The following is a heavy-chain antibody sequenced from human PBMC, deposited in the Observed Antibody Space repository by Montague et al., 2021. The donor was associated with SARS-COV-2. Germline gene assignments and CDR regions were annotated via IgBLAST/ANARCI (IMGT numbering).Heavy chain of an antibody. CDR3: ARKASSGITIFGVVTASYYFDY. CDR1: GGSISSSSYF. D-gene: IGHD3-3*01. CDR2: IYYSGST. J-gene: IGHJ4*02. V-gene: IGHV4-39*01. Sequence: SETLSLTCTVSGGSISSSSYFWGWIRQPPGKGLEWIGSIYYSGSTYYXPSLKSRVTISVDTSKNQFSLKLSSVTAADTAVYYCARKASSGITIFGVVTASYYFDYWGQGTLITVSS.